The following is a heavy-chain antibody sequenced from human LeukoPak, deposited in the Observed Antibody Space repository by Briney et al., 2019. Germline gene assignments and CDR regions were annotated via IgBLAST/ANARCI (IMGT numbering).Heavy chain of an antibody. Sequence: KPSETLSLTCAVYGGSFSGYYWSWIRQPPGKGLEWIGEINHSGSTNYNPSLKSRVTISVDTSKNQFSLKLSSVTAADTAVYYCARAFPPMVRGVTQFDYWGQGTLATVSS. D-gene: IGHD3-10*01. CDR1: GGSFSGYY. J-gene: IGHJ4*02. V-gene: IGHV4-34*01. CDR3: ARAFPPMVRGVTQFDY. CDR2: INHSGST.